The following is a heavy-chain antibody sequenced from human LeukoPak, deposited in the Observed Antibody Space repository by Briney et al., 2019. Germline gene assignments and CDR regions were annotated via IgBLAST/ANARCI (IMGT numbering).Heavy chain of an antibody. Sequence: GGSLRLSCAASGYTFTSYAMHWVRQAPGQRLEWMGWINAGNGNTKYSQKFQGRVTITRDTSASTAYMELSGLRSEDTAVYYCARQTTMTARFDPWGQGTLVTVSS. J-gene: IGHJ5*02. CDR2: INAGNGNT. D-gene: IGHD3-22*01. V-gene: IGHV1-3*01. CDR1: GYTFTSYA. CDR3: ARQTTMTARFDP.